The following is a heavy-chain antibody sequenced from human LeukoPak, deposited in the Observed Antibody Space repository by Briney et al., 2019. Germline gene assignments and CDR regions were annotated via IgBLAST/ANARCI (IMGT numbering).Heavy chain of an antibody. J-gene: IGHJ4*02. CDR2: IWYDGSNK. D-gene: IGHD1-26*01. CDR1: GFTFNEFG. CDR3: ARDRPTGSYYSIDY. V-gene: IGHV3-33*01. Sequence: GGSLRLSCAASGFTFNEFGAHWVRQAPGQGLEWVALIWYDGSNKYYADSVKGRFTISRDNSKNTVYLQMNSLRVEDTAIYYYARDRPTGSYYSIDYWGQGTLATVSS.